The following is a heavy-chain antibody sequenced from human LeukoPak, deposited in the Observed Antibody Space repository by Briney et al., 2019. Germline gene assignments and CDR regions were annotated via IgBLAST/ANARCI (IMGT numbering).Heavy chain of an antibody. J-gene: IGHJ6*02. CDR3: AKAASSSWPSYYYGMDV. CDR2: ITGSGGNT. CDR1: GFIFSGYS. Sequence: GGSLRLSCAASGFIFSGYSMSWVRQAPGKGLEWVSVITGSGGNTYYADSVKGRFTISKDNSKNTVYLQMSSLRVVDTAVYYCAKAASSSWPSYYYGMDVWGQGTTVTVSS. D-gene: IGHD6-13*01. V-gene: IGHV3-23*01.